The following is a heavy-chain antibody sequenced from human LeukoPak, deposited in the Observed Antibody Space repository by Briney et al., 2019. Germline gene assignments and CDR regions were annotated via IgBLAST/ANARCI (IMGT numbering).Heavy chain of an antibody. CDR2: MSGSSSDI. V-gene: IGHV3-21*04. D-gene: IGHD2-21*01. CDR1: GFIFSTYS. J-gene: IGHJ4*02. Sequence: GGSLRLSCAASGFIFSTYSMNWVRQAPGKGLEWVSSMSGSSSDIFYADSVKGRFTISRDSSKNTLFLQMNRLRPEDAAVYYCAKAPVTTCRGAYCYPFDYWGQGTLVTVSS. CDR3: AKAPVTTCRGAYCYPFDY.